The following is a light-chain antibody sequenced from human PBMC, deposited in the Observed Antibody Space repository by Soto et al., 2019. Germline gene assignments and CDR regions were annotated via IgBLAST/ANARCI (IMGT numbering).Light chain of an antibody. CDR1: STDVDGYDY. J-gene: IGLJ1*01. CDR2: DVN. Sequence: QSALPQPASVSGSPGQSITISSTGASTDVDGYDYVSWYQQHPGQAPKLMIYDVNNRPSGVSYRFSGSKSGDTASLTISGLQAEDDADYYCSSYTSSAPFYVFGTGTKVTVL. CDR3: SSYTSSAPFYV. V-gene: IGLV2-14*03.